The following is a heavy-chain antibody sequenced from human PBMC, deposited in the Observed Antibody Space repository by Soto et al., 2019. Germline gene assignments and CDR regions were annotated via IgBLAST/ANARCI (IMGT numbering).Heavy chain of an antibody. D-gene: IGHD2-21*02. Sequence: GGSLRLSCAVSGFSFDDFMMHWVRQAPGKGLEWAFVISFNGVRTYYADAVMCRFTISGENSKKTLYLHMSILRAEYTAVYYCVPRLGFGIVVVTAIPGYGMDVWGQGTTVTVSS. V-gene: IGHV3-64D*06. CDR3: VPRLGFGIVVVTAIPGYGMDV. J-gene: IGHJ6*02. CDR2: ISFNGVRT. CDR1: GFSFDDFM.